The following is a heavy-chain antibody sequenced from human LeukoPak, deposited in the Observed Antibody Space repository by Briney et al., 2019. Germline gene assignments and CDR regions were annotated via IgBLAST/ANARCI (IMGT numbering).Heavy chain of an antibody. D-gene: IGHD3-22*01. J-gene: IGHJ6*02. CDR3: AKDDSSGYYYYYGMDV. V-gene: IGHV3-74*01. Sequence: GGSLRLSCAASGFTFSSSWMHWVRQAPGKGLVWVSRITRDGSSTTYADSVKGRFTTSRDNAKNTLYLQMDSLRAEDTAVYYCAKDDSSGYYYYYGMDVWGQGTTVTVSS. CDR2: ITRDGSST. CDR1: GFTFSSSW.